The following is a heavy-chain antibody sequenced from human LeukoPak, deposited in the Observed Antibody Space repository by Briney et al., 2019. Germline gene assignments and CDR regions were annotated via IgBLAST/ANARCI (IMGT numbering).Heavy chain of an antibody. Sequence: GGSLRLSCAASGFTFSSYSMNWVRQAPGKGLEWVSSISSSSSYIYYADSVKGRFTISRDNAKNSLYLQMNSLRAEDTAVYYCARAGYSYGYAPGYWGQGTLVTVSS. D-gene: IGHD5-18*01. J-gene: IGHJ4*02. V-gene: IGHV3-21*01. CDR1: GFTFSSYS. CDR3: ARAGYSYGYAPGY. CDR2: ISSSSSYI.